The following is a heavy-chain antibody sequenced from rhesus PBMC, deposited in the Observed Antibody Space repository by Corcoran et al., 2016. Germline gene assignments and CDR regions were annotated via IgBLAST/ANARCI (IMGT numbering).Heavy chain of an antibody. V-gene: IGHV2-174*01. CDR2: IYWDDDK. CDR3: ARRTTVTLFDY. D-gene: IGHD4-35*01. CDR1: GFSLTTSGMG. Sequence: QVTLKESGPALVKPTQTLTLTCTFSGFSLTTSGMGVGWIRQPPGKALEWLALIYWDDDKRYRTSLKSRLTISKDTSKNQVVLTMTNRDPVDTATYYCARRTTVTLFDYWGQGVLVTVSS. J-gene: IGHJ4*01.